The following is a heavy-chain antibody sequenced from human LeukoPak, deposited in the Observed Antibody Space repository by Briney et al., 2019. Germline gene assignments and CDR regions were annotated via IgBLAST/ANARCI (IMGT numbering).Heavy chain of an antibody. CDR3: SNASYYYDSSGYSYY. J-gene: IGHJ4*02. Sequence: SVKVSCKASGGTFSSYTISWVRQAPGQGLEWMGRIIPILGIANYAQKFQGRVTITADKSTSTAYMELSSLRSEDTAVYYCSNASYYYDSSGYSYYWGQGTLVTVSS. CDR1: GGTFSSYT. CDR2: IIPILGIA. D-gene: IGHD3-22*01. V-gene: IGHV1-69*02.